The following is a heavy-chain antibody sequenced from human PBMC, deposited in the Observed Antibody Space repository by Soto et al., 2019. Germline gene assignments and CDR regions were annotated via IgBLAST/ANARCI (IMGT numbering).Heavy chain of an antibody. D-gene: IGHD6-6*01. CDR1: GFTFSSYS. Sequence: GGSLRLSCAASGFTFSSYSMNWVRQAPGKGLEWVSSISSSSSYIYYADTVKGRFTISRDNAKNSLYLQMNSLRAEDTAVYYCARETTSYSSSSGYFDYWGQGTLVTVSS. J-gene: IGHJ4*02. CDR2: ISSSSSYI. CDR3: ARETTSYSSSSGYFDY. V-gene: IGHV3-21*01.